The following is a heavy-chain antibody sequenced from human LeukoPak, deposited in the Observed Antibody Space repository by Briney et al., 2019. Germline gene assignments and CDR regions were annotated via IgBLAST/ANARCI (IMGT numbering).Heavy chain of an antibody. CDR1: GYTYTKSW. Sequence: GESLKISCKGSGYTYTKSWIAWVRQMPGKGLELMGIIYPVDSETRYSPSFQGQVTISVDKSISTAYLQWSSLKASDTAMYCARQGCTTTSCHTFDYWGQGTLVTVSS. D-gene: IGHD2-2*02. CDR2: IYPVDSET. J-gene: IGHJ4*02. V-gene: IGHV5-51*01. CDR3: ARQGCTTTSCHTFDY.